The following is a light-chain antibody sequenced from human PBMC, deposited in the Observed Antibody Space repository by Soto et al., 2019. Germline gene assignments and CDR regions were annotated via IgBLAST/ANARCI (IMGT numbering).Light chain of an antibody. Sequence: DIQMTQSPSSLSASVGDRVTITCQASQDISNYLNWYQQKPGKAPKLLIYDASNLETGVPSRFSGSGSGTHSPFTISSLQPEDIASYYCQQYDNLLYTFGQGTKLEIK. CDR2: DAS. CDR1: QDISNY. J-gene: IGKJ2*01. V-gene: IGKV1-33*01. CDR3: QQYDNLLYT.